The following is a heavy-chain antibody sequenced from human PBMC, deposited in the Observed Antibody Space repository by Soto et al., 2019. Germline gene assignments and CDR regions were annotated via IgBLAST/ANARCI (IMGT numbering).Heavy chain of an antibody. CDR3: ARRSDSSGFDV. Sequence: GEPMKISCRGSGCSFASFWVGWVRQMPGKGLEWMGIIYPGDSDTRYSPSFQGQVTISADKSISTAYLQWSSLKASDTAMYYCARRSDSSGFDVWGQGTTVTVSS. CDR1: GCSFASFW. D-gene: IGHD3-22*01. V-gene: IGHV5-51*01. J-gene: IGHJ6*02. CDR2: IYPGDSDT.